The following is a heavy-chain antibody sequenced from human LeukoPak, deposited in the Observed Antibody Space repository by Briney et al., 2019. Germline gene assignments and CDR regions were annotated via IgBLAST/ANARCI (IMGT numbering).Heavy chain of an antibody. J-gene: IGHJ3*02. Sequence: GESLKISCKGSGYSFTSYWIGWVRQMPGRGLEWMGIIYPGDCDTRYSPSFQGQVTISADKSISTAYLQWSSLKASDTAMYYCASPGYCSGRSCPLAFDIWGQGTMVTVSS. CDR2: IYPGDCDT. V-gene: IGHV5-51*01. D-gene: IGHD2-15*01. CDR3: ASPGYCSGRSCPLAFDI. CDR1: GYSFTSYW.